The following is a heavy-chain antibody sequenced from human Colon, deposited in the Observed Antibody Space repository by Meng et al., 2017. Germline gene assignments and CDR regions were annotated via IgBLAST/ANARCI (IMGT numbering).Heavy chain of an antibody. CDR2: IYSGGST. CDR1: GFTVSSNY. Sequence: GESLNISCASSGFTVSSNYMSWVRQAPGKGLVWVSVIYSGGSTYNADSVKGRFTISRDNSKNTLYLQMNSLRAEDTAVYYCARGLAAMVGYESAFDIWGQGTMVTVSS. CDR3: ARGLAAMVGYESAFDI. D-gene: IGHD5-18*01. J-gene: IGHJ3*02. V-gene: IGHV3-53*01.